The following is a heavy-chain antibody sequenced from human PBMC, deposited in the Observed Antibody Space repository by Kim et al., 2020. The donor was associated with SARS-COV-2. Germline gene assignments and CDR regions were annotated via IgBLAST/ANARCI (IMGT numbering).Heavy chain of an antibody. Sequence: SDTLSLTCTVSGGSISSYYWSWIRQPPGKGLEWIGYIYYSGSTNYNPSLKSRVTISVDTSKNQFSLKLSSVTAADTAVYYCARDTYSKELEYNWFDPWGQGTLVTVSS. D-gene: IGHD6-13*01. CDR2: IYYSGST. CDR1: GGSISSYY. J-gene: IGHJ5*02. CDR3: ARDTYSKELEYNWFDP. V-gene: IGHV4-59*01.